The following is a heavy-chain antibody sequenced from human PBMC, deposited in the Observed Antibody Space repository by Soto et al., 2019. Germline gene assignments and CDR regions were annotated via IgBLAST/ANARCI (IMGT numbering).Heavy chain of an antibody. Sequence: EVQLVESEGGLIQPGGSLRLSCAASGFSVSNNRMSWVSQAPGKGLEWVSVIYTSGSTSYADSVRGRFTISRDNSKNTLYVQMNSLRAEDTAVYYCARERSGSITEYWGQGTLVTVSS. J-gene: IGHJ4*02. CDR2: IYTSGST. CDR1: GFSVSNNR. V-gene: IGHV3-53*01. CDR3: ARERSGSITEY. D-gene: IGHD3-3*02.